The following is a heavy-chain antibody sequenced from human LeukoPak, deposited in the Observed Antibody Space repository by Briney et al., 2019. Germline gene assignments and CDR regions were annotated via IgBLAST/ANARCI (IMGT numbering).Heavy chain of an antibody. J-gene: IGHJ4*02. CDR2: ISRSGSSI. D-gene: IGHD3-10*01. Sequence: GGSLRLSCAASGFTFSSYEMNWVRQAPGKGLEWVSYISRSGSSIYHADSVKGRFTISRDNAKNSLYLQVNSLRAEDTAVYYCAREANYGSRSYAFDYWGQGTLVTVSS. V-gene: IGHV3-48*03. CDR1: GFTFSSYE. CDR3: AREANYGSRSYAFDY.